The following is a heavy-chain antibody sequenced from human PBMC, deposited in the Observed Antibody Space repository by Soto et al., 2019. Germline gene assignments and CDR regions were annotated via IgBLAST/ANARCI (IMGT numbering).Heavy chain of an antibody. Sequence: HVQLVQSVAEVKRPGASVKVSCKESGFPFTSFFIHWVRQAPGQGLEWMGVIHRSRGSANYAQKFRRRLTLTRDTSSSSVYMDLSSLKSEATGLYYCVRAPNIFDIWGQRTLVTVSS. CDR3: VRAPNIFDI. CDR1: GFPFTSFF. J-gene: IGHJ4*02. V-gene: IGHV1-46*01. D-gene: IGHD7-27*01. CDR2: IHRSRGSA.